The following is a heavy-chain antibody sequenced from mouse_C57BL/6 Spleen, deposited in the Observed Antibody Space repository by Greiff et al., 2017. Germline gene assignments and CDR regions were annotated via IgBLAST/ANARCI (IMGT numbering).Heavy chain of an antibody. J-gene: IGHJ3*01. CDR1: GFTFTGYW. CDR3: ARRSGYVWYSY. V-gene: IGHV1-9*01. Sequence: QVQLMQSGAELMKPGASVKLSCTAPGFTFTGYWIEWVQQRPGHGLGWIGEIFTGSGSTNYKEKFKGKVTFTADPASNTAYMQHSSLTTEDSAIYYCARRSGYVWYSYWGQGTLVTVS. D-gene: IGHD3-2*02. CDR2: IFTGSGST.